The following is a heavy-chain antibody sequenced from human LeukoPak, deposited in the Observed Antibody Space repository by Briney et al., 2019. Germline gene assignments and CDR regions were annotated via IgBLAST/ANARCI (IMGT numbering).Heavy chain of an antibody. CDR2: IRSKAYGGTT. Sequence: GGSLRLSCTASGFTFGDYAMSWVRQAPGKGLEWVGFIRSKAYGGTTEYAASVKGRFTISRDDSKSIAYLQMNSLRAEDTAVYYCAKGSALGFYYYYYMDVWGKGTTVTVSS. CDR3: AKGSALGFYYYYYMDV. D-gene: IGHD6-25*01. V-gene: IGHV3-49*04. CDR1: GFTFGDYA. J-gene: IGHJ6*03.